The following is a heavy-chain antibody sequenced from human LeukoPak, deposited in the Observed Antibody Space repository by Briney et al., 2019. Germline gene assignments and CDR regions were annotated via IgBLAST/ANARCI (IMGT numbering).Heavy chain of an antibody. V-gene: IGHV3-23*01. CDR1: GFPFSSYA. Sequence: PGGSLRLSCAASGFPFSSYAMSWVRQAPGKGLEWVSAVSYTGGMTYYADSVKGRFTISRENSKNTLYLRMNGLRAEDTAVSYCAKDGRSDLGDHHEYFDYWGQGTLVTVSS. CDR2: VSYTGGMT. CDR3: AKDGRSDLGDHHEYFDY. D-gene: IGHD4-17*01. J-gene: IGHJ4*02.